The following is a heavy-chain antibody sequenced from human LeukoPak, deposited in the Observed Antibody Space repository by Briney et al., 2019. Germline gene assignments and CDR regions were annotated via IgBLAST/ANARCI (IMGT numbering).Heavy chain of an antibody. D-gene: IGHD4-17*01. CDR3: AAYGDYPGFDY. Sequence: ASVTVSYKASGGTFSSYAISWVRQAPGQGLEWMGGIIPIFGKANYAQKFQGRVTITADESTSTAYMELSSLRSEDTAVYYCAAYGDYPGFDYWGRASVVPVSS. V-gene: IGHV1-69*13. J-gene: IGHJ4*02. CDR1: GGTFSSYA. CDR2: IIPIFGKA.